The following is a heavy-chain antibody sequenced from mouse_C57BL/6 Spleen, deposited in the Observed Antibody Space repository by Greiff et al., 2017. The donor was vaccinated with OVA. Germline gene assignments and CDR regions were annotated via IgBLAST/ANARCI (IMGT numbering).Heavy chain of an antibody. V-gene: IGHV1-54*01. J-gene: IGHJ4*01. CDR2: INPGSGGT. CDR1: GYAFTNYL. CDR3: ARGGYAMDY. Sequence: VQVVESGAELVRPGTSVKVSCKASGYAFTNYLIEWVKQRPGQGLEWIGVINPGSGGTNYNEKFKGKATLTADKSSSTAYMQLSSLTSEDSAVYFCARGGYAMDYWGQGTSVTVSS.